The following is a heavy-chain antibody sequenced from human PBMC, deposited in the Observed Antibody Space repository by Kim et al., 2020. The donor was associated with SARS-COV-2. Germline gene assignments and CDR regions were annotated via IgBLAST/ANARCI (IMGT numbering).Heavy chain of an antibody. Sequence: GGSLRLSCSASGFTFSSYAMHWVRQAPGKGLEYVSAISSNGGSTYYADSVKGRFTISRDNSKNTLYLQMSSLRAEDTAVYYCVKDRTIRYFDWLSIDAFDIWGQGTMVTVSS. D-gene: IGHD3-9*01. CDR3: VKDRTIRYFDWLSIDAFDI. V-gene: IGHV3-64D*06. J-gene: IGHJ3*02. CDR2: ISSNGGST. CDR1: GFTFSSYA.